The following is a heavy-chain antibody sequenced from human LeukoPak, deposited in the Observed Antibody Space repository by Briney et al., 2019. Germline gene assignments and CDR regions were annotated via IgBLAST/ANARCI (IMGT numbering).Heavy chain of an antibody. CDR1: GGSISRYY. Sequence: SETLSLTCTGCGGSISRYYGSWIRQPAGKGLEWSGRIYTSGSTNYNPSLKSRVTMSVDTSKNQFSLKLSSVTAADTAVYYCASTLRIPSMLSGYMDVWGKGTTVTVSS. CDR2: IYTSGST. V-gene: IGHV4-4*07. D-gene: IGHD3-10*02. J-gene: IGHJ6*03. CDR3: ASTLRIPSMLSGYMDV.